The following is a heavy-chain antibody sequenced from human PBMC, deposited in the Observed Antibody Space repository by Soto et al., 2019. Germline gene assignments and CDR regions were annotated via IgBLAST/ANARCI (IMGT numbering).Heavy chain of an antibody. V-gene: IGHV4-59*01. D-gene: IGHD2-21*02. CDR2: VYYSGGA. CDR3: TRDGDGRMTTNPYYYYGMDV. CDR1: GGSISGYY. Sequence: RSLTCTVSGGSISGYYWSWIRQPPGKGLEWIGNVYYSGGAKYNPSVKRRVSISVDTSKNQFSLNLSSVTAADTAVYYCTRDGDGRMTTNPYYYYGMDVWGPGITVTVSS. J-gene: IGHJ6*02.